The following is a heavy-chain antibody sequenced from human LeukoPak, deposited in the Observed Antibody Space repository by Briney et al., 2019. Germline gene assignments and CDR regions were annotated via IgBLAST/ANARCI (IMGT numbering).Heavy chain of an antibody. CDR2: INHSGST. J-gene: IGHJ4*02. D-gene: IGHD3-22*01. CDR3: ARGSSGYYPTFDY. V-gene: IGHV4-34*01. CDR1: GGSFSGYY. Sequence: SETLSLTCAVYGGSFSGYYWSWIRQPPGKGLEWIGEINHSGSTNYNLSLKSRVTISVDTSKNQFSLRLSSVTAADTAVYYCARGSSGYYPTFDYWGQGTLVTVSS.